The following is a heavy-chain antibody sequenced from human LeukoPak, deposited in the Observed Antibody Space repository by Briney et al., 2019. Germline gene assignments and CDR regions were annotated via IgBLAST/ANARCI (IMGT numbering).Heavy chain of an antibody. D-gene: IGHD7-27*01. CDR3: AKDGNWASVS. CDR2: IRHDGTDQ. J-gene: IGHJ5*02. Sequence: GRSLRLSCVGSGFTFSVHWVRQVPGTGLEWLTFIRHDGTDQHYADSVRGRFTISRDNSKNTVYLQMNSLRPEDTALYYCAKDGNWASVSWGQGTLVTVSS. V-gene: IGHV3-30*02. CDR1: GFTFS.